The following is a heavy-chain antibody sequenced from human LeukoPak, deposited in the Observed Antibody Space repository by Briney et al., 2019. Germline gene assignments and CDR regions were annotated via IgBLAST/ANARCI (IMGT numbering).Heavy chain of an antibody. J-gene: IGHJ4*02. Sequence: GGSLRLSCAASGFTFSSYEMNWVRQAPGKGLEWGSYISSSGSTIYYADSVKGRFTISRDNAKNSLYLQMNSLRAEDTAVYYWATLVNYWSFDYWGQGTLVTVSS. CDR1: GFTFSSYE. CDR3: ATLVNYWSFDY. D-gene: IGHD1-1*01. CDR2: ISSSGSTI. V-gene: IGHV3-48*03.